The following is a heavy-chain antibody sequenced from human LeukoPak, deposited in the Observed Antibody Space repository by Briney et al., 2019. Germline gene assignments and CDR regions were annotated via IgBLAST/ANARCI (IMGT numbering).Heavy chain of an antibody. J-gene: IGHJ3*02. Sequence: GGSLRLSCAASGFTFSSYWMHWVRQAPGKGLVWVSRINSDGSSTSYADSVKGRFTISRDNAKNTLYLQMNSLRAEDTAVYYCATTYYDFWSGYPLDAFDTWGQGTMVTVSS. CDR2: INSDGSST. CDR3: ATTYYDFWSGYPLDAFDT. CDR1: GFTFSSYW. V-gene: IGHV3-74*01. D-gene: IGHD3-3*01.